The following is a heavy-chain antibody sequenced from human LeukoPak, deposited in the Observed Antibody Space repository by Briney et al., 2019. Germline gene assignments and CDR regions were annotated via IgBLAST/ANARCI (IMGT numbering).Heavy chain of an antibody. J-gene: IGHJ5*02. V-gene: IGHV4-30-2*01. Sequence: SETLSLTCTVSGGSISSGGYYWSWIRQPPGKGLEWIGYIYHSGSTCYNPSLKSRVTISVDRSKNQFSLKLSSVTAADTAVYYCARDVKGIAAAGIALNRWGQGTLVTVSS. CDR2: IYHSGST. CDR1: GGSISSGGYY. CDR3: ARDVKGIAAAGIALNR. D-gene: IGHD6-13*01.